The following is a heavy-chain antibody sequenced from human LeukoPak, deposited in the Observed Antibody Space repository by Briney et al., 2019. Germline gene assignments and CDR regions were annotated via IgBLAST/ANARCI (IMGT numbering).Heavy chain of an antibody. CDR2: IHYSGKT. CDR3: ARLVYDSRGYYFDY. J-gene: IGHJ4*02. CDR1: GGSITSSSHY. Sequence: SETLSLTCTVSGGSITSSSHYWGGVRQSPGKGLEWLAYIHYSGKTYYNPSLKSRLTISVDTSKNQFSLNLSSVTAADTAVYHCARLVYDSRGYYFDYWGQGTLVTVSS. V-gene: IGHV4-39*01. D-gene: IGHD3-22*01.